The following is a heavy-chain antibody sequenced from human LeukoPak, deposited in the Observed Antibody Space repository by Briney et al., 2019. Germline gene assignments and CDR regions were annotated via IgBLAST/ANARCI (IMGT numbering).Heavy chain of an antibody. CDR3: ARDYADYVGYFFFDY. CDR2: ISGGGETT. Sequence: GGSLRLSCAATGFTFNSYWMHWVRHAPGKGLVWVSSISGGGETTYYADSAKGRFTISRDNSQNTLYLQMNSLRAEDTVVYYCARDYADYVGYFFFDYWGQGTLVTVSS. J-gene: IGHJ4*02. CDR1: GFTFNSYW. D-gene: IGHD4-17*01. V-gene: IGHV3-23*01.